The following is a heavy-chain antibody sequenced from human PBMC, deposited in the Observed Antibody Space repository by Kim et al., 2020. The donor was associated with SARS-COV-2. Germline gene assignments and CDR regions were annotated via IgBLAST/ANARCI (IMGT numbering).Heavy chain of an antibody. V-gene: IGHV3-21*01. CDR3: ARALGYSSSSSDHFDY. CDR1: GFTFSSYS. Sequence: GGSLRLSCAASGFTFSSYSMNWVRQAPGKGLEWVSSISSSSSYIYYADSVKGRFTISRDNAKNSLYLQMNSLRAEDTAVYYCARALGYSSSSSDHFDYWGQGTLVTVSS. CDR2: ISSSSSYI. J-gene: IGHJ4*02. D-gene: IGHD6-6*01.